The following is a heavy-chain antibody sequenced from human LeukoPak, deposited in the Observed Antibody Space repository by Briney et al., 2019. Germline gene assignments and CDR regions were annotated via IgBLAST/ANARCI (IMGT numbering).Heavy chain of an antibody. CDR3: ARVSDYVSY. CDR2: INHSGST. CDR1: GGSFSGYY. D-gene: IGHD4-17*01. J-gene: IGHJ4*02. V-gene: IGHV4-34*01. Sequence: SETLSLTCAVYGGSFSGYYWSWIRQPPGKGLEWIGEINHSGSTNYNPSLKSRVTISVDTSKNQFSLKLSSVTAADTAVYYCARVSDYVSYWGQGTLVTVSS.